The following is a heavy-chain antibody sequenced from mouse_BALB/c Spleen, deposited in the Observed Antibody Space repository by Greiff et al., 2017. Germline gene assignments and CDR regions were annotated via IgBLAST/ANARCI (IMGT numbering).Heavy chain of an antibody. CDR2: IDPANGNT. J-gene: IGHJ2*01. D-gene: IGHD3-1*01. CDR1: GFNIKDTY. CDR3: ARNWIVGGYYFDY. V-gene: IGHV14-3*02. Sequence: EVKLQESGAELVKPGASVKLSCTASGFNIKDTYMHWVKQRPEQGLEWIGRIDPANGNTKYDPKFQGKATITADTSSNTAYLQLSSLTSEDTAVYYCARNWIVGGYYFDYWGQGTTLTVSS.